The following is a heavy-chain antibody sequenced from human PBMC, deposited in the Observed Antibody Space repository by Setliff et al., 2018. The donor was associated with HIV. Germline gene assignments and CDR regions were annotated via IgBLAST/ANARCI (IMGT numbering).Heavy chain of an antibody. Sequence: GESLKLSCKGSGYSFTSYWIGWVRQMPGKGLEWMGIIYPGDSESRYSPSFQGQVTMSVDKSINTASLQWSSLKASDTAMYYCARHRYLGSKSGVAFEIWGQGTMVTV. J-gene: IGHJ3*02. CDR2: IYPGDSES. V-gene: IGHV5-51*01. D-gene: IGHD3-10*01. CDR1: GYSFTSYW. CDR3: ARHRYLGSKSGVAFEI.